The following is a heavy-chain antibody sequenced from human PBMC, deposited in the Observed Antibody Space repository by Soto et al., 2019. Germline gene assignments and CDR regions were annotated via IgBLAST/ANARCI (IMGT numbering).Heavy chain of an antibody. V-gene: IGHV3-43*01. CDR1: GFKFDDYT. J-gene: IGHJ4*02. Sequence: EVQLVGSGGIVVQPGGSLRLSCAASGFKFDDYTKHWVRQAPGKGLEWVSLISWDGGSTYIADSLKGRFTASRDNIKTSLYLKMNSLRSEDTALYYCAKAGRIGLTPFDNWGQGTLVTVSS. CDR3: AKAGRIGLTPFDN. CDR2: ISWDGGST. D-gene: IGHD2-15*01.